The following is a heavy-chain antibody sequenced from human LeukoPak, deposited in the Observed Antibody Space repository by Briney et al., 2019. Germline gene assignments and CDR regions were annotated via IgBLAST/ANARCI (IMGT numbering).Heavy chain of an antibody. CDR3: ARDHSSSWFVAFDI. CDR2: ISAYNGNT. Sequence: GASVKVSCKASGYTFTNYGISWVRQAPGQGLEWMGWISAYNGNTNYAQKLQGRVTMTTDTSTSTVYMELSSLRSEDTAVYYCARDHSSSWFVAFDIWGQGTMVTVSS. CDR1: GYTFTNYG. D-gene: IGHD6-13*01. J-gene: IGHJ3*02. V-gene: IGHV1-18*01.